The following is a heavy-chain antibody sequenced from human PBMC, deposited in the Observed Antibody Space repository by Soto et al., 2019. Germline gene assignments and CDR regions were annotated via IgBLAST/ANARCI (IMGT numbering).Heavy chain of an antibody. V-gene: IGHV4-4*02. D-gene: IGHD2-8*01. Sequence: QVQLQESGPGLVKPSGTLSLTCAVSSGSIGTTNWWSWVRQTPGKGLEWIGEIFHSGTTYYNPSLASLVTISVDTSKNQFSLNLRSVTAADTAVYYCARRTWGMDVWGQGTTVTVSS. J-gene: IGHJ6*02. CDR1: SGSIGTTNW. CDR2: IFHSGTT. CDR3: ARRTWGMDV.